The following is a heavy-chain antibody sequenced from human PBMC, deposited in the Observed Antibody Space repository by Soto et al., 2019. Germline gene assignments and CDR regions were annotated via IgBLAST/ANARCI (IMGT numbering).Heavy chain of an antibody. CDR3: ARDRSRAVAGIDAFDI. CDR2: VHISGHS. J-gene: IGHJ3*02. D-gene: IGHD6-19*01. CDR1: GGSVRAPDW. Sequence: SETLSLPCTLSGGSVRAPDWWDWVRQSPDKGLEWIAEVHISGHSNYNPSLRSRVSVSIDSSKNQFYLNLNSVTAADTAVYYCARDRSRAVAGIDAFDIWGQGTMVT. V-gene: IGHV4-4*02.